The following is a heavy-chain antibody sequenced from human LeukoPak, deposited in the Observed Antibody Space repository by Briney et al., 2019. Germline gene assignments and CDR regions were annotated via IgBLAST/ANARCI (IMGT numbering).Heavy chain of an antibody. CDR2: ISYDGSNK. CDR3: AREYGEYSSGWFGY. D-gene: IGHD6-19*01. V-gene: IGHV3-30*01. J-gene: IGHJ4*02. CDR1: GFTFSSYA. Sequence: GGSLRLSCAASGFTFSSYAMPWVRQAPGKGLEWVAVISYDGSNKYYADSVKGRFTISRDNSKNTLYLQMNSLRAEDTAVYYCAREYGEYSSGWFGYWGQGTLVTVSS.